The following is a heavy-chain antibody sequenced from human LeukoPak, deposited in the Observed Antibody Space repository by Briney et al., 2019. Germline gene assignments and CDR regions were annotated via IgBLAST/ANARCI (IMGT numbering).Heavy chain of an antibody. CDR3: ATYRQVLLPFES. CDR1: GFTFSTFA. V-gene: IGHV3-23*01. D-gene: IGHD5-18*01. J-gene: IGHJ4*02. CDR2: IFPSGGEI. Sequence: SGGSLGLSCAASGFTFSTFAMIWVRQPPGKGLEWVSSIFPSGGEIHYADSVRGRFTISRDNSKSILSLQMNSLRAEDTAIYYCATYRQVLLPFESWGQGTLVTVSS.